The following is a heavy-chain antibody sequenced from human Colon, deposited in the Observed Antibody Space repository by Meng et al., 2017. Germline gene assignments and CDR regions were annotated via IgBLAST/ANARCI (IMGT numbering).Heavy chain of an antibody. Sequence: QVQLVQFGAEVKKPGVSVKVSCKASGYIFTTYGISWVRQAPGEGLEWMGWISAYNGNTNSAQKFQDRVTMTTDTSTNTAYMELRSLRSDDTAMYYCARDRQWLGSDYWGQGTLVTVSS. V-gene: IGHV1-18*01. CDR2: ISAYNGNT. CDR1: GYIFTTYG. CDR3: ARDRQWLGSDY. D-gene: IGHD6-19*01. J-gene: IGHJ4*02.